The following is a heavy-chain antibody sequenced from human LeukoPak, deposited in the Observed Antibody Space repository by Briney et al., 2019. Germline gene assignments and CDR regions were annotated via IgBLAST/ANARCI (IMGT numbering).Heavy chain of an antibody. J-gene: IGHJ4*02. CDR2: IYYSGST. CDR1: GGSISSGGYY. CDR3: ARVPPAGTTVDY. D-gene: IGHD1-7*01. V-gene: IGHV4-31*03. Sequence: SETLSLTCTVSGGSISSGGYYSTWIRQHPGKGLEWIGYIYYSGSTYYNPSLKSRVTISVDTSKNQFSLKLSSVTAADTAAYYCARVPPAGTTVDYWGQGTLVTVSS.